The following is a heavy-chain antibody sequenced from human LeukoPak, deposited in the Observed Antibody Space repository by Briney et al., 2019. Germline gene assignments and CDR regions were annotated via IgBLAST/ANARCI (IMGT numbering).Heavy chain of an antibody. CDR3: AKRGVVIRVILVGFHKEAYYFDS. CDR2: ISDSGGST. Sequence: GGSLRLSCAVSGITLSNYGMSWVRQAPGKGLEWVAGISDSGGSTKYADSVKGRFTIARDNRKNTLYLQMNSLRAEDTAVYFCAKRGVVIRVILVGFHKEAYYFDSWGQGALVTVSS. J-gene: IGHJ4*02. D-gene: IGHD3/OR15-3a*01. V-gene: IGHV3-23*01. CDR1: GITLSNYG.